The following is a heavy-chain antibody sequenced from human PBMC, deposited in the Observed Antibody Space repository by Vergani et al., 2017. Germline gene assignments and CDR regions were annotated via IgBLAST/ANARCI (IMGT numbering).Heavy chain of an antibody. CDR3: ASDDARDQLLRWGMDV. D-gene: IGHD2-2*01. V-gene: IGHV1-2*02. CDR1: GYTFSDYY. J-gene: IGHJ6*02. CDR2: MNPDDGDT. Sequence: QVQLVQSGAELKKPGASVRVSCTASGYTFSDYYIHWVRQAPGQGPEWLGWMNPDDGDTMYAEKFKGRVTMTRVTSLSTGYMDLTRLTSDDTAVYYCASDDARDQLLRWGMDVWGQGTTVTVSS.